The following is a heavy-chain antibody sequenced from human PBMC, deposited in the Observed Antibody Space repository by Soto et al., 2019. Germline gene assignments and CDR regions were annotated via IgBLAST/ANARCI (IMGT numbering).Heavy chain of an antibody. CDR3: ARDRLIALTGLLHY. V-gene: IGHV1-18*01. J-gene: IGHJ4*02. Sequence: QVQLVQSGAEVKKPGASVKVSCKTSGYPITSYGIKWVRQAPGQGPEWMGWISAYNGKTSYTQKFQGRVTMTTDTSTSTAYMELRSLRSDDTAVYYCARDRLIALTGLLHYWGQGTLVTVSS. D-gene: IGHD3-9*01. CDR2: ISAYNGKT. CDR1: GYPITSYG.